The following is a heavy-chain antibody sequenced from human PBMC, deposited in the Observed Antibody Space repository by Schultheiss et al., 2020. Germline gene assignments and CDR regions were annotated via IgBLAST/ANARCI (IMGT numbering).Heavy chain of an antibody. Sequence: SQTLSLTCTVSGGSISSGSYYWSWIRQPAGKGLEWIGRIYTSGSTNYNPSLKSRVTISVDTSKNQFSLKLSSVTAADTAVYYCARRFGYYGSGSYSRPFDYWGQGTLVTVSS. CDR1: GGSISSGSYY. CDR2: IYTSGST. CDR3: ARRFGYYGSGSYSRPFDY. D-gene: IGHD3-10*01. V-gene: IGHV4-61*02. J-gene: IGHJ4*02.